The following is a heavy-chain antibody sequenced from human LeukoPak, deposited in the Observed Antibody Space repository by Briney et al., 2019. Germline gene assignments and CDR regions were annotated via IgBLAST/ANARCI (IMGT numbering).Heavy chain of an antibody. CDR1: GGSISSSYW. D-gene: IGHD6-19*01. Sequence: SETLSLTCAVSGGSISSSYWWSWVRQPPGKGLEWIGEVYHSGSTNYYPSLKSRVTISVEKSKNQFSLKLSSVTAADTAVYYCAGYGGDWYPESWGQGTLVTISS. J-gene: IGHJ4*02. V-gene: IGHV4-4*02. CDR2: VYHSGST. CDR3: AGYGGDWYPES.